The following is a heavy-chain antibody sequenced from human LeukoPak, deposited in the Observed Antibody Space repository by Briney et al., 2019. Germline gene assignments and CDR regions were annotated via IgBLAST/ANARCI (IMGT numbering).Heavy chain of an antibody. J-gene: IGHJ4*02. CDR3: ARGEDSPFDY. CDR1: GFTFDDYG. V-gene: IGHV3-20*04. D-gene: IGHD3-22*01. Sequence: GGSLRLSCAASGFTFDDYGMSWVRHAPGKGLEWVSDINWNGGSTGYADSVKGRFTISRDNAKNSLYLQMNSLRAEDTALYYCARGEDSPFDYWGQGTLVTVSS. CDR2: INWNGGST.